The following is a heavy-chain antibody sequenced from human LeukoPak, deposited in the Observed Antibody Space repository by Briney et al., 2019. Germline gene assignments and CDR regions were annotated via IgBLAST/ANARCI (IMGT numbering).Heavy chain of an antibody. CDR2: VAYDGSAE. D-gene: IGHD1-26*01. V-gene: IGHV3-33*05. J-gene: IGHJ6*03. Sequence: PGGSLRLSCVASGFTFSGNGMHWVRQAPGKGLEWLSLVAYDGSAEYYADSVKGRFTISRDNSKNTLYLQMNSLRAEDTAVYYCARWMGADASGYMDVWGKGTTVTVSS. CDR1: GFTFSGNG. CDR3: ARWMGADASGYMDV.